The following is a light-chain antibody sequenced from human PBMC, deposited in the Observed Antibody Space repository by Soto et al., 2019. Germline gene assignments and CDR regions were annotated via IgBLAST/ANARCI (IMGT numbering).Light chain of an antibody. J-gene: IGKJ4*01. CDR1: HGISNA. V-gene: IGKV1D-13*01. CDR3: QQFNNYPLT. CDR2: DAS. Sequence: AIQLTQSPSSLSASVGDRLTITCRASHGISNALAWYQQKPGKAPKLLIYDASSLESGVPSRFSVSGSGTDFTLTIISLQPEDFATYYCQQFNNYPLTFGGGIKVEIK.